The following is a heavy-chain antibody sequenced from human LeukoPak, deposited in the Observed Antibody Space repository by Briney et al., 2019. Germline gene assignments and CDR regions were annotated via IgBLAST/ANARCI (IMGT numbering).Heavy chain of an antibody. J-gene: IGHJ3*02. CDR1: GFTFSSYD. CDR2: IGTAGDT. D-gene: IGHD3-16*01. V-gene: IGHV3-13*01. CDR3: ARGGLTRDAFDI. Sequence: GGSLRLSCAASGFTFSSYDMHWVRQATGKGLEWVSAIGTAGDTYCPGSVKGRFTISRENAKNSLYLQMNSLRAGDTAVYYCARGGLTRDAFDIWGQGTMVTVSS.